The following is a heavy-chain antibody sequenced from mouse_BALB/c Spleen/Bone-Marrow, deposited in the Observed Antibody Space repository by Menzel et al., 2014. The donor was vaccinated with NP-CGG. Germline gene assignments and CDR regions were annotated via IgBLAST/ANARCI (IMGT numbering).Heavy chain of an antibody. CDR2: IYPGNLNT. V-gene: IGHV1S56*01. CDR1: GYTFTAYY. CDR3: TRDAMDC. J-gene: IGHJ4*01. Sequence: QVQLQQSGPELVKPGASVRISCKASGYTFTAYYIHWVKQRPGQGLEWIGWIYPGNLNTKYNEKFKGKATLTADKSSSTAYMQLSSLTSEDSAVYFCTRDAMDCWGQGTSVTVSS.